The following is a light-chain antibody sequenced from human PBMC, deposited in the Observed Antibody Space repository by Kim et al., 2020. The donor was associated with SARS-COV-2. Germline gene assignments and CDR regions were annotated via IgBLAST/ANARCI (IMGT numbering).Light chain of an antibody. CDR1: SSNIGAGYD. J-gene: IGLJ3*02. CDR3: QSFDSRLTGSV. CDR2: NNN. V-gene: IGLV1-40*01. Sequence: QSVLTQPPSVSGAPGQKINISCTGSSSNIGAGYDVHWYRQLPGTAPKLVIYNNNNRPSGVPDRFSGSNSGTSASLVITGLQAEDEADYYCQSFDSRLTGSVFGGGTQLTVL.